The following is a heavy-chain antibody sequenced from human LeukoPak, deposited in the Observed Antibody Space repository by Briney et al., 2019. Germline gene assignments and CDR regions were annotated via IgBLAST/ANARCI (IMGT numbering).Heavy chain of an antibody. Sequence: GGSLRLSCAASGFTFSRYSMTCVRQAPGKGLEWVSSISSSGTSIYYADSVRGRCTISRDNAKDSLYLQMNSLRAEDTAVYYCAEVKATGGGAFDIWGQGATVTVSS. D-gene: IGHD1-14*01. CDR1: GFTFSRYS. V-gene: IGHV3-21*01. CDR2: ISSSGTSI. J-gene: IGHJ3*02. CDR3: AEVKATGGGAFDI.